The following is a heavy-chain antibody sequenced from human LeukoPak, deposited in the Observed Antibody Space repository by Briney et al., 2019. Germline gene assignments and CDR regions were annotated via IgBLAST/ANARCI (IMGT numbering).Heavy chain of an antibody. CDR1: GFTFDDYG. Sequence: GGSLRLSCAASGFTFDDYGMSWVRQAPGKGLEWVSGINWNGGSTGYADSVKGRFTISRDNAKSSLYLQMNSLRAEDTALYHCARVGYDSSGYPTHYFDYWGQGTLVTVSS. CDR3: ARVGYDSSGYPTHYFDY. V-gene: IGHV3-20*01. CDR2: INWNGGST. D-gene: IGHD3-22*01. J-gene: IGHJ4*02.